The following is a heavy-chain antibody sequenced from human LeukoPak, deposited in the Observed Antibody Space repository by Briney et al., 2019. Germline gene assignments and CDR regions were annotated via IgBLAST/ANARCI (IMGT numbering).Heavy chain of an antibody. V-gene: IGHV6-1*01. Sequence: SQTPSLTCAISGDSVASKSAAWHWIRQSPSRGLEWLGRIYSRSKWYNDYAESVKSRITISPDTSKNQFSLQLNSVTPEDTAVYYCARTYSGSYYGWFDPWGQGTLVTVSS. CDR3: ARTYSGSYYGWFDP. CDR2: IYSRSKWYN. J-gene: IGHJ5*02. CDR1: GDSVASKSAA. D-gene: IGHD1-26*01.